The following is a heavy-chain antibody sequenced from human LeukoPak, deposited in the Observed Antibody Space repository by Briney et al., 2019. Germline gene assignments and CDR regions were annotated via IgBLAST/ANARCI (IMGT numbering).Heavy chain of an antibody. CDR1: GGSISSGGYS. CDR2: IYHSGST. Sequence: TSETLSLTCAVSGGSISSGGYSWSWIRQPPGKGLEWIGYIYHSGSTYYNPSLKSRVTISVDRSKNQFSLKLSSVTAADTAVYYCARDRRGGNVKWFDPWGQGTLVTVSS. V-gene: IGHV4-30-2*01. CDR3: ARDRRGGNVKWFDP. D-gene: IGHD2-15*01. J-gene: IGHJ5*02.